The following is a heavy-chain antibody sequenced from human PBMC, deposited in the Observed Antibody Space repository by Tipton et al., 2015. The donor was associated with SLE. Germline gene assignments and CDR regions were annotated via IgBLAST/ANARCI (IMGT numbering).Heavy chain of an antibody. CDR1: GGSISSGFYS. D-gene: IGHD2-15*01. Sequence: TLSLTCNVSGGSISSGFYSWSWIRQPPGKGLEWIGYIYHSGSTYYDPSFQSRVTISMDRSKNQFSLRLRSVTAADTAVYFCARRGVLAGDYYYYYYGMDVWGQGTTVTVSS. V-gene: IGHV4-30-2*01. CDR3: ARRGVLAGDYYYYYYGMDV. CDR2: IYHSGST. J-gene: IGHJ6*02.